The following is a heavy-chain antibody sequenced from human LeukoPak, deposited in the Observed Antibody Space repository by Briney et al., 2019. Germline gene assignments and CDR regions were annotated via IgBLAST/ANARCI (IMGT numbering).Heavy chain of an antibody. CDR2: IRDSGGET. Sequence: GGSLRLSCAASGFTFSSYAMSWVRQAPGKGLEWVSGIRDSGGETYYADSVKGRSTISRDNSKNTLYLQMNSLRAEDTALYYCAKARGYSSSSSFDYWGQGTLVTVSS. V-gene: IGHV3-23*01. D-gene: IGHD6-13*01. CDR3: AKARGYSSSSSFDY. J-gene: IGHJ4*02. CDR1: GFTFSSYA.